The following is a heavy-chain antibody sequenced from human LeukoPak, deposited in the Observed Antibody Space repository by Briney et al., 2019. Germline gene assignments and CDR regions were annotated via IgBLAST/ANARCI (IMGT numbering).Heavy chain of an antibody. CDR1: GGSFSGYY. D-gene: IGHD3-16*02. CDR2: INHSGST. Sequence: SETLSLTCAVYGGSFSGYYWSWIRQPPGKGLEWIGEINHSGSTNCNPSLKSRVTISVDTSKNQFSLKLSSVTAADTAVYYCACRGSLSSTNFDYWGQGTLVTVSS. CDR3: ACRGSLSSTNFDY. J-gene: IGHJ4*02. V-gene: IGHV4-34*01.